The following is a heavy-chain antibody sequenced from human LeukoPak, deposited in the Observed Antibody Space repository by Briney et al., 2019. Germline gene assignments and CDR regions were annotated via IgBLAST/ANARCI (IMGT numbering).Heavy chain of an antibody. CDR1: GGSFSGYY. D-gene: IGHD4-17*01. CDR2: IYTSGST. Sequence: PSETLSLTCAVYGGSFSGYYWSWIRQPAGKGLEWIGRIYTSGSTNYNPSLKSRVTISVDTSKNQFSLKLSSVTAADTAVYYCARHDYGDYNDYWGQGTLVTVSS. J-gene: IGHJ4*02. CDR3: ARHDYGDYNDY. V-gene: IGHV4-59*10.